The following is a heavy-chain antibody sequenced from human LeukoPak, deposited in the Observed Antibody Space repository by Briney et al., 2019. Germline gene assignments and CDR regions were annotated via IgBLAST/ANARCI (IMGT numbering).Heavy chain of an antibody. Sequence: GGSLRLSCAGSGFTFSRYWMHWVRQAPGKGLVWVSRINTDGSSTSYADSVKGRFTISRDNAKNTLYLQMNSLRAEDTAVYYCARSHYYDSSGYYYYYYGMDVWGQGTTVTVSS. V-gene: IGHV3-74*01. CDR2: INTDGSST. D-gene: IGHD3-22*01. CDR3: ARSHYYDSSGYYYYYYGMDV. J-gene: IGHJ6*02. CDR1: GFTFSRYW.